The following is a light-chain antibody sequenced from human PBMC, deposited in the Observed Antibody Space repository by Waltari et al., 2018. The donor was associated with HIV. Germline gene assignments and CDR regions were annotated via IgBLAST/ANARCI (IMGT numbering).Light chain of an antibody. V-gene: IGLV3-21*01. J-gene: IGLJ1*01. CDR1: NLGDKH. Sequence: YVLTQPPSVSVAPGKTATITCGGNNLGDKHVHWYQQKSGQAPVLVIYDDKLRPSGIPARISGSNSGGTATLTISGVEVGDEAEYYCQVFENSRDQAFGTGTKVTVL. CDR3: QVFENSRDQA. CDR2: DDK.